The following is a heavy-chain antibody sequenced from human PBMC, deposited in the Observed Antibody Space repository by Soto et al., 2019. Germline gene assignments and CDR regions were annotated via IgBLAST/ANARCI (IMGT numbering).Heavy chain of an antibody. D-gene: IGHD3-3*01. CDR2: IVPMFGTS. V-gene: IGHV1-69*06. CDR3: NRGSEYDFWSGYV. Sequence: QERLVQSGAEVRKPGSSVKVSCEVTGGTSTRYAINWVRQAPGQGLEWMGGIVPMFGTSKYAQKFQCRVTITADTSTNIAYMEFRSLRSEDTAVYYCNRGSEYDFWSGYVWGQGTLVSVSS. CDR1: GGTSTRYA. J-gene: IGHJ4*02.